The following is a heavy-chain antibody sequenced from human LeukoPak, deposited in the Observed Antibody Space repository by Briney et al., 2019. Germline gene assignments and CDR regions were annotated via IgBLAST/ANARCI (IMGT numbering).Heavy chain of an antibody. Sequence: ASVKVSCKASGYTFTSYGITWVRQAPGQGLEWMGWISAYNGNTKYVQKLQGGVTMTTDTSTSTAYMELRSLRSDDTAVYYCTRGPLAVAGSPLFYWGQGTLVTVSS. V-gene: IGHV1-18*01. CDR2: ISAYNGNT. CDR1: GYTFTSYG. D-gene: IGHD6-13*01. CDR3: TRGPLAVAGSPLFY. J-gene: IGHJ4*02.